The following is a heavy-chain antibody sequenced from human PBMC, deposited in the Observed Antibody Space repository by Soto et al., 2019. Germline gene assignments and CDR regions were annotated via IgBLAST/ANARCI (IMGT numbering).Heavy chain of an antibody. Sequence: PGRSLRLSCAASGFTFRGSAMHWVRQASGKGLEWVAYVSASGGTIFYADSVKGRFIISRDNAESSLSLRLNSLRADDTAVYYCIKEKDVVDSGYDAFDVWGQGTMVTVSS. CDR3: IKEKDVVDSGYDAFDV. J-gene: IGHJ3*01. V-gene: IGHV3-62*04. D-gene: IGHD5-12*01. CDR1: GFTFRGSA. CDR2: VSASGGTI.